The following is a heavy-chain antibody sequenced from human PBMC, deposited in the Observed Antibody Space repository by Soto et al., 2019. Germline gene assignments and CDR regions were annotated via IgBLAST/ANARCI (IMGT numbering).Heavy chain of an antibody. V-gene: IGHV4-30-2*01. CDR3: ARASTTVTPLDY. J-gene: IGHJ4*02. CDR1: GGSISSGGYS. Sequence: SETLSLTCAVSGGSISSGGYSWSWIRQPPGKGLEWIGYIYHSGSTYYNPSLKSRVTISVDRSKSQFSLKLSSVTAAGTAVYYCARASTTVTPLDYWGQGTLVTVSS. CDR2: IYHSGST. D-gene: IGHD4-17*01.